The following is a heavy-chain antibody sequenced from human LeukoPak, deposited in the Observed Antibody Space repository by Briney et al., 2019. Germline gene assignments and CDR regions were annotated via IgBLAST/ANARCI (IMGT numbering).Heavy chain of an antibody. CDR3: AKRGPGGSSGWYLFDY. J-gene: IGHJ4*02. V-gene: IGHV3-23*01. CDR1: GFTFSSYA. D-gene: IGHD6-19*01. Sequence: GGSLRLSCAASGFTFSSYAMSWVRQAPGKGLEWVSAISGSGGSTYYADSVKGRFTISRDNSENTLYLQMNSLRAEDTAVYYCAKRGPGGSSGWYLFDYWGQGTLVTVSS. CDR2: ISGSGGST.